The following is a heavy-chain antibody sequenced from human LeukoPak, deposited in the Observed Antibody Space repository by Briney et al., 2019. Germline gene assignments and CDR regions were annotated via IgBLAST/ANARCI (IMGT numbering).Heavy chain of an antibody. D-gene: IGHD3-22*01. CDR1: GDTFSNYA. J-gene: IGHJ5*02. V-gene: IGHV1-69*04. CDR3: ARDPPMIVPPLSGFDP. Sequence: SVKVSCKASGDTFSNYAITWVRQAPGQGLEWMGRIIPIFGIANYAQKSQGRVTITADKSTSTAYMELSSLRSEDTAVYYCARDPPMIVPPLSGFDPWGQETLVTVSS. CDR2: IIPIFGIA.